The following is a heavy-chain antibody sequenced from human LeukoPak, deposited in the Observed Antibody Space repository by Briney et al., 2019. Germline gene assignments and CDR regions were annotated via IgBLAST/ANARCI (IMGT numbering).Heavy chain of an antibody. CDR3: ARDFYDSSGYYPPNYYYYYMDV. V-gene: IGHV3-11*04. CDR2: ISSSGSTI. J-gene: IGHJ6*03. Sequence: GGSLRLSCAASGFTFSDYYMSWIRQAPGKGLEWVSYISSSGSTIYYADSVKGRFTISRDNAKNSLYLQMNSLRAEDTAVYYCARDFYDSSGYYPPNYYYYYMDVWGKGTTVTVSS. D-gene: IGHD3-22*01. CDR1: GFTFSDYY.